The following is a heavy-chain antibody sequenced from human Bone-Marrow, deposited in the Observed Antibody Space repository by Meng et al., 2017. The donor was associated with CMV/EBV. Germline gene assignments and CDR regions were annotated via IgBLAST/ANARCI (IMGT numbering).Heavy chain of an antibody. D-gene: IGHD3-22*01. CDR1: RFTFGTYA. CDR3: ARVVIVVVDTDGWFDP. V-gene: IGHV3-23*01. J-gene: IGHJ5*02. Sequence: GESLKISCVASRFTFGTYAMSWVRQAPGKGLEWLGIISGDGFITYNTDSVKGRFTISRDNSKNSLYLQMNSLGAEDTAVYYCARVVIVVVDTDGWFDPWGQGTLVTVSS. CDR2: ISGDGFIT.